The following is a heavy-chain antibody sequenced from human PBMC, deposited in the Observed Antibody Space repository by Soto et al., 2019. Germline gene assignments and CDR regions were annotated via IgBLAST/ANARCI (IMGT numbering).Heavy chain of an antibody. V-gene: IGHV4-31*03. CDR2: IYYSGST. CDR3: ARGLPRGLNPFDP. CDR1: GGSISSGGYY. Sequence: QVQLQESGPGLVKPSQTLSLTCTVSGGSISSGGYYWSWIRQHPGKGLEWIGYIYYSGSTYYNPSLKSRVTISVDTSKHQFSLKLSSVTAADTAVYYCARGLPRGLNPFDPWGQGTLVTVSS. D-gene: IGHD2-15*01. J-gene: IGHJ5*02.